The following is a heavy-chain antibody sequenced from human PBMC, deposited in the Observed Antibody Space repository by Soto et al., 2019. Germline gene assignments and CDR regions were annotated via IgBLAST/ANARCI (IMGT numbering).Heavy chain of an antibody. Sequence: GGSLRLSCAASGFTVSTNYMNWVRQAPGRGLEWVSVTYTVCYTYYADSVKGRFTISRDIAKNTLFLQMNSLRAEDTPVYFCAREVSGTSFDSWGQGTLVTVSS. CDR1: GFTVSTNY. CDR3: AREVSGTSFDS. CDR2: TYTVCYT. J-gene: IGHJ4*02. V-gene: IGHV3-53*01. D-gene: IGHD1-7*01.